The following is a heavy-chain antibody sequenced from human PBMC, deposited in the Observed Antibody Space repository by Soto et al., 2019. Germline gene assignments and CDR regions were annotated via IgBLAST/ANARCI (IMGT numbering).Heavy chain of an antibody. J-gene: IGHJ4*02. CDR3: ARDPALGGPSAY. V-gene: IGHV1-18*01. CDR1: GYTFTSYG. Sequence: QVQLVQSGAEVKKPGASVKVSCKASGYTFTSYGISWVRQAPGQGLEWKGWTNAHNGNSKYAQKVQGRVTMTTDTSTRTVYIELRRLSSADRAMYDWARDPALGGPSAYWGQGTLVTVSS. CDR2: TNAHNGNS. D-gene: IGHD2-15*01.